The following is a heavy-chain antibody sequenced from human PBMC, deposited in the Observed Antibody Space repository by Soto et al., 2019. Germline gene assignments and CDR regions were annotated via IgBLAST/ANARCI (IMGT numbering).Heavy chain of an antibody. Sequence: PGGSLRLSCAASGLTFSSYAMSWVRQAPGKGLEWVSAISGSGGSTYYADSVKGRFTISRDNSKNTLYLQMNSLRAEDTAVYYCAKFYSGYGPSDYYMDVWGKGTTVTVSS. CDR3: AKFYSGYGPSDYYMDV. CDR1: GLTFSSYA. CDR2: ISGSGGST. D-gene: IGHD2-21*01. J-gene: IGHJ6*03. V-gene: IGHV3-23*01.